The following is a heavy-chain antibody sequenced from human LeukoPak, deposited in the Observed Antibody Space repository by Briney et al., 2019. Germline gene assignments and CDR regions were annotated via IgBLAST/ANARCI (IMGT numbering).Heavy chain of an antibody. CDR2: FDPEDGET. D-gene: IGHD3-3*01. J-gene: IGHJ4*02. CDR3: ATVALYDFWSGLDY. V-gene: IGHV1-24*01. CDR1: GYTLTELS. Sequence: ASVKVSCKVSGYTLTELSMHWVRQAPGKGLEWMGGFDPEDGETIYAQKFQGRVTMTEDTSTDTAYMELSSLRSEDTAVYYCATVALYDFWSGLDYWDQGTLVTVSS.